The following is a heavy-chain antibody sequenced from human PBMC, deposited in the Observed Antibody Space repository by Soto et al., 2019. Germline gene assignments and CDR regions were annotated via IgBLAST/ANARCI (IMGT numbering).Heavy chain of an antibody. CDR2: IDPSDSFT. D-gene: IGHD1-26*01. CDR1: GYIFTCYL. Sequence: PGEALKISRKGSGYIFTCYLISWGREMGGKGSEWKGSIDPSDSFTNYGTSSPGPVTISADKSISTLYLQWSSLKASDSAMYYCARRAFPGQWELPGFDPWGQGTLVTVSS. J-gene: IGHJ5*01. V-gene: IGHV5-10-1*01. CDR3: ARRAFPGQWELPGFDP.